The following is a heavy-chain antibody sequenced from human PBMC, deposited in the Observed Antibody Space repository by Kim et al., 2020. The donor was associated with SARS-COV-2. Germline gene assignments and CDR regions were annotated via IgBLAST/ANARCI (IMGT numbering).Heavy chain of an antibody. CDR3: ARGNYDFWSGYHDYGMDV. J-gene: IGHJ6*02. V-gene: IGHV4-30-2*01. CDR1: GGSISSGGYS. Sequence: SETLSLTCAVSGGSISSGGYSWSWIRQPPGKGLEWIGYIYHSGSTYYNPSLESRVTISVDRSKNQFSLKLSSVTAADTAVYYCARGNYDFWSGYHDYGMDVWGQGTTVTVSS. CDR2: IYHSGST. D-gene: IGHD3-3*01.